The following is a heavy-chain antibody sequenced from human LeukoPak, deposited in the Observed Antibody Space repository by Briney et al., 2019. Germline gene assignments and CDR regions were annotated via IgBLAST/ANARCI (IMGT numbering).Heavy chain of an antibody. CDR3: ARDRGYDYGGNSWFDY. CDR2: IITIFGTA. D-gene: IGHD4-23*01. Sequence: SVKVSCKASGGTFSSYAMSWVRQAPGQGLEWMGGIITIFGTANYAQKFQGRVTLTTDKSRTAAYMEQSSLRSEDTAVYYCARDRGYDYGGNSWFDYWGQGTLVTVSS. V-gene: IGHV1-69*05. CDR1: GGTFSSYA. J-gene: IGHJ4*02.